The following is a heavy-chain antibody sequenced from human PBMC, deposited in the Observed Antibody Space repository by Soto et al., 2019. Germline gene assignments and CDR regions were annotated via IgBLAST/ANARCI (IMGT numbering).Heavy chain of an antibody. Sequence: GYVRLSCAAPGFTFSSYWMTWFRQAPGKGLEWVADMNQDGGEKYYVDSVKGRFTISRDNAKTSLYLQMNSLRVEDTAVYYCARVDCSPYRYDDLCYRQYVCARG. CDR3: ARVDCSPYRYDDLCYRQYV. CDR1: GFTFSSYW. D-gene: IGHD2-15*01. V-gene: IGHV3-7*04. J-gene: IGHJ6*02. CDR2: MNQDGGEK.